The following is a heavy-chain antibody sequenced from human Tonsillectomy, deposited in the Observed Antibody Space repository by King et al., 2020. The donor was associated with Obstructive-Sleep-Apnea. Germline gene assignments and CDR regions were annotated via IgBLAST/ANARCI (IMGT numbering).Heavy chain of an antibody. CDR1: GGSFSGYY. J-gene: IGHJ4*02. D-gene: IGHD6-19*01. CDR3: ARGVPGF. V-gene: IGHV4-34*01. CDR2: VNHGGST. Sequence: VQLQQWGAGLLKPSETLSLTCAVYGGSFSGYYWSWVRQPPGKGLEWIGEVNHGGSTNYNPSLKSRVTISVDTSKNQFSLELSSVTAADTAVYYCARGVPGFWGQGTLGTVSS.